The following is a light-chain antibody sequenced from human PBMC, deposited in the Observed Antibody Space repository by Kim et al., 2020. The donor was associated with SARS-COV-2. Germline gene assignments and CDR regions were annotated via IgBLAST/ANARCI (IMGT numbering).Light chain of an antibody. Sequence: QSLQTQPPSASGTPGQSVTISCSGSDSNIGSNTVSWFQHVPGKPPKLIIHTNSQRPSGVPDRFSASKSGTSASLAISGLQSEDEADYYCSARDDSVNGWVFGGGTKVTV. CDR1: DSNIGSNT. CDR2: TNS. J-gene: IGLJ3*02. V-gene: IGLV1-44*01. CDR3: SARDDSVNGWV.